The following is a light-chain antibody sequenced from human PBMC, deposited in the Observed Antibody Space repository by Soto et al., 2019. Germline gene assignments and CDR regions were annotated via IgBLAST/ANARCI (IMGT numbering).Light chain of an antibody. J-gene: IGKJ1*01. V-gene: IGKV3-20*01. CDR3: QQYGSATT. CDR1: QSVSSRY. Sequence: EIVLTQSPGTLSLSPGERATLSCRASQSVSSRYLAWYQQKPGQAPGLLISGASSRATGIPDRFSGSGSGTDFTLTISRLEPEDFAVYYCQQYGSATTFGQGTKVESK. CDR2: GAS.